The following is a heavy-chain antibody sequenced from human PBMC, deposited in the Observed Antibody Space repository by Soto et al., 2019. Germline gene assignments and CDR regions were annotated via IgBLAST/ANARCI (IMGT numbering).Heavy chain of an antibody. CDR3: ARQIYDSDTGPNFQYYFDS. Sequence: PGESLKISCKGSGYSLTSYWIGWVRQMPGKGLEWMGIIYPGDSDTRYSPSFRGHVTISVTKSITTVFLQWSSLRASDTAMYYCARQIYDSDTGPNFQYYFDSWGQGPPVTVSS. J-gene: IGHJ4*02. CDR1: GYSLTSYW. CDR2: IYPGDSDT. D-gene: IGHD3-22*01. V-gene: IGHV5-51*01.